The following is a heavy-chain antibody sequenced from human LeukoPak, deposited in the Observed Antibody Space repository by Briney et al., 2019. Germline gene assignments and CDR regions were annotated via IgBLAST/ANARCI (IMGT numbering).Heavy chain of an antibody. CDR3: ARVTLPFSSSWYAIDY. CDR2: ISSSSNYI. J-gene: IGHJ4*02. Sequence: GGSLRLSCAASGFTFSSYSMNWLRQAPGKGLEWVSSISSSSNYIHYADSVQGRFTISRHNAKNSLYLQMNSLRAEDTAVYYCARVTLPFSSSWYAIDYWGQGTLVTVSS. CDR1: GFTFSSYS. V-gene: IGHV3-21*01. D-gene: IGHD6-13*01.